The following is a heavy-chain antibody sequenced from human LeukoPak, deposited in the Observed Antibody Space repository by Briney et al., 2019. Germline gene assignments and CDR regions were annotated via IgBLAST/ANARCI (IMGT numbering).Heavy chain of an antibody. Sequence: KPSETLSLTCTVSGGSISSYYWSWIRQPPGKGLEWIGYIYYSGSTSYNPSLKSRVTISVDTSKNQFSLKLSSVTAADTAVYFCARGPYSYDSSGAFDIWGQGTMVTVSS. CDR2: IYYSGST. CDR3: ARGPYSYDSSGAFDI. CDR1: GGSISSYY. V-gene: IGHV4-59*08. J-gene: IGHJ3*02. D-gene: IGHD3-22*01.